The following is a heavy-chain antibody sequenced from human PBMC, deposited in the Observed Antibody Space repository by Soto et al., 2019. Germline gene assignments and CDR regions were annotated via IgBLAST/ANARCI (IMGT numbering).Heavy chain of an antibody. D-gene: IGHD2-15*01. CDR1: GFTFSSYW. Sequence: LRLSCAASGFTFSSYWMSWVRQAPGKGLEWVANIKQDGSEKYYVDSVKGRFTISRDNAKNSLYLQMNSLRAEDTAVYYCARVRLYCSGGSCSKPSALDAFDIWGQGTMVTVSS. J-gene: IGHJ3*02. V-gene: IGHV3-7*01. CDR3: ARVRLYCSGGSCSKPSALDAFDI. CDR2: IKQDGSEK.